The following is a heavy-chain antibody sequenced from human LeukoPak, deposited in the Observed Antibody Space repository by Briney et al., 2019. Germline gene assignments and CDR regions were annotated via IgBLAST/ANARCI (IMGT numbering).Heavy chain of an antibody. CDR2: IYWDDDK. Sequence: SGPTLVNPTQTLTLTFTFSGFSLSTSGVGVGWIRQPPVKALEWLALIYWDDDKRYSPSLKSRLTITKDTSKDQVVLTMTNMDPVDTASYYCAHSAGSLSDSGYEGGPYYYYYMDVWGKGTTVTVSS. CDR1: GFSLSTSGVG. D-gene: IGHD5-12*01. CDR3: AHSAGSLSDSGYEGGPYYYYYMDV. V-gene: IGHV2-5*02. J-gene: IGHJ6*03.